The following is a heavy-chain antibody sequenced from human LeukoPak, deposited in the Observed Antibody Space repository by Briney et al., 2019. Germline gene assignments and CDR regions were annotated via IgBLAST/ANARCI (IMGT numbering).Heavy chain of an antibody. CDR2: INPSGGST. D-gene: IGHD3-22*01. CDR3: ASQEYSSYLLIQH. V-gene: IGHV1-46*01. J-gene: IGHJ1*01. Sequence: ASVKVSCKASGYTFTSYYMHWVRQAPGQGLEWMGIINPSGGSTSYAQKFQGRVTMTRDMSTSTVYMELSSLRSEDTAVYYCASQEYSSYLLIQHWGQGTLVTVSS. CDR1: GYTFTSYY.